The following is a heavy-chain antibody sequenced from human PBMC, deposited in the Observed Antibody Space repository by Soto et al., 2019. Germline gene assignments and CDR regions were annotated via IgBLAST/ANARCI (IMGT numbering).Heavy chain of an antibody. CDR1: GDSISAYS. CDR3: AREGNLGRWLQHLDF. V-gene: IGHV4-59*01. J-gene: IGHJ4*02. Sequence: QVQLQVSGPGLVKPSETLSLTCTVSGDSISAYSWSWVRQPPGKGLEWIGNIHYNGNTKYNPSLKSRVTMSLDTSKNQFSLRLISVTAADTAKYFCAREGNLGRWLQHLDFWGQGTLVTVSS. CDR2: IHYNGNT. D-gene: IGHD5-12*01.